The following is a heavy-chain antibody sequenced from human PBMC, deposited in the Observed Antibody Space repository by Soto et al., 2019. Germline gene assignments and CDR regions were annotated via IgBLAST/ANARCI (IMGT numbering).Heavy chain of an antibody. CDR3: ARFMTYYDDSSGYYASD. D-gene: IGHD3-22*01. Sequence: QVQLVQSGAEVKKPGASVKVSCKASGYTFTSYGISWVRQAPGQGLEWMGWISAYNGNTNYAQKLQGRVTMTTDTSTKTAYMELRSLRSNDTAVYYCARFMTYYDDSSGYYASDWGQGTLVTVSS. V-gene: IGHV1-18*01. CDR1: GYTFTSYG. CDR2: ISAYNGNT. J-gene: IGHJ4*02.